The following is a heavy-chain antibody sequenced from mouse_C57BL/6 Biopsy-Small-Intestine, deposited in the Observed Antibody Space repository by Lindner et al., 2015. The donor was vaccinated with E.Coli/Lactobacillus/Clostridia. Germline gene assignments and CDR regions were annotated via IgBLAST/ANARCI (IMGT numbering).Heavy chain of an antibody. J-gene: IGHJ1*03. V-gene: IGHV1-7*01. CDR2: INPSSDYT. Sequence: VQLQESGAELAKPGASVKLSCMASVYTFTNYWMHWVKQRPGQGLEWIGYINPSSDYTKYNQKFKDKATLTADKSSSTAYMQLSRLTYEDSAVYYCARDGTWYFDVWGTGTTVTVLL. D-gene: IGHD2-1*01. CDR1: VYTFTNYW. CDR3: ARDGTWYFDV.